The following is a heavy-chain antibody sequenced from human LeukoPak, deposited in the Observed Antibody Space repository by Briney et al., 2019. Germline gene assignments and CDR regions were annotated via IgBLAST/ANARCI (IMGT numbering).Heavy chain of an antibody. Sequence: SETLSLTCTVSGGSISSSSYYWGWIRQPPGKGLEWIGSIYYSGSTNYNPSLKSRVTISVDTSKSQFSLKLSSVSAADTAAYFCARDSHAYFDAFDIWGQGTMVTVSS. D-gene: IGHD2/OR15-2a*01. CDR2: IYYSGST. J-gene: IGHJ3*02. CDR1: GGSISSSSYY. CDR3: ARDSHAYFDAFDI. V-gene: IGHV4-39*07.